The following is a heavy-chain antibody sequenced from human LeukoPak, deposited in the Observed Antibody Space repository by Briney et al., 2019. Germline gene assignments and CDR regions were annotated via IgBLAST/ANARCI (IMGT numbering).Heavy chain of an antibody. CDR3: ARGDGYCSGGSCPADDFDI. J-gene: IGHJ3*02. Sequence: GESLKISCKGSGYSFTSYWISSVRHMPRKDLEWMGRIDPSDSYTNYSPSFQGHVTISADKSISTAYLQWSSLTASDTAMYYCARGDGYCSGGSCPADDFDIWGQGTMVTVSS. D-gene: IGHD2-15*01. V-gene: IGHV5-10-1*01. CDR2: IDPSDSYT. CDR1: GYSFTSYW.